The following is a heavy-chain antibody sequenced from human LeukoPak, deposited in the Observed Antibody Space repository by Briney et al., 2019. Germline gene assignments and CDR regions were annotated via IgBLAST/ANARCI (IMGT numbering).Heavy chain of an antibody. CDR2: ISGGGGSK. V-gene: IGHV3-23*01. CDR3: ARRLSLYVIGVVIKGDWFDP. J-gene: IGHJ5*02. Sequence: GGSLRLPCAASGFTFSSYGMRWVRQAPGKGLEWVSGISGGGGSKYYADSVKGRFTISRDNSKNTLYLQMNSLRAEHTAVYSCARRLSLYVIGVVIKGDWFDPWGQGTLVTVSS. D-gene: IGHD3-3*01. CDR1: GFTFSSYG.